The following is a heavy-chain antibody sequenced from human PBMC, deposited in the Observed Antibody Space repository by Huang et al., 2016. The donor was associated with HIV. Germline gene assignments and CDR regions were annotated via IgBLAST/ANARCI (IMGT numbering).Heavy chain of an antibody. V-gene: IGHV4-39*01. D-gene: IGHD6-19*01. Sequence: LQLQESGPGLVKSSETLSLICTVSGGSIRSSSYYWGWIRQPPGKGPEWFGSSYYSGNNYYNPPLKSRVTISVDTSKNQFCLKVNSVTAADTAVYYCARHGRVAGHYYNNMDFWGRGTTVTVSS. CDR1: GGSIRSSSYY. CDR2: SYYSGNN. J-gene: IGHJ6*02. CDR3: ARHGRVAGHYYNNMDF.